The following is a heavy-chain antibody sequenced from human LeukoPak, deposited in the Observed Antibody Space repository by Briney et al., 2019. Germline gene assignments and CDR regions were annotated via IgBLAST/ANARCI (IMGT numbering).Heavy chain of an antibody. J-gene: IGHJ6*03. CDR2: IIPIFGTA. V-gene: IGHV1-69*13. Sequence: GASVKVSCKASGYTFTSYDINWVRQAPGQGLEWMGGIIPIFGTANYAQKFQGRVTITADESTSTAYMELSSLRSEDTAVYYCASKIPEHSEKYDFWSGYYHYYMDVWGKGTTVTVSS. D-gene: IGHD3-3*01. CDR1: GYTFTSYD. CDR3: ASKIPEHSEKYDFWSGYYHYYMDV.